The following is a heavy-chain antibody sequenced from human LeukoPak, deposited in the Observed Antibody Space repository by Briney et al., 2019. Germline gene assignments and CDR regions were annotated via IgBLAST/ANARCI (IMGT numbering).Heavy chain of an antibody. CDR3: AKSAYSSGWYVGY. D-gene: IGHD6-19*01. V-gene: IGHV3-48*01. J-gene: IGHJ4*02. CDR2: ISAGSSTM. CDR1: EFTFSDFS. Sequence: PGGSLRLSCAASEFTFSDFSMNWVRQAPGKWLEWVSYISAGSSTMYYADSVKGRFTISRDNAKNSLYLQMNSLRAEDTAVYYCAKSAYSSGWYVGYWGQGTLVTVSS.